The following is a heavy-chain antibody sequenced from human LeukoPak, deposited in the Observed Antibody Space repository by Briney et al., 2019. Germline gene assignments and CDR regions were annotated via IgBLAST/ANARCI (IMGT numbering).Heavy chain of an antibody. V-gene: IGHV3-23*01. J-gene: IGHJ4*02. CDR3: AKDRPLNWGYHFDY. Sequence: PGGSLRLSCAASGFTFSSCAMSWVRQAPGKGLEWVSGISDGGGTTNYADAVKGRFTISRDKSKNTLFLQMNSLRAEDTAVYYCAKDRPLNWGYHFDYWGQGTLVTVSS. D-gene: IGHD7-27*01. CDR2: ISDGGGTT. CDR1: GFTFSSCA.